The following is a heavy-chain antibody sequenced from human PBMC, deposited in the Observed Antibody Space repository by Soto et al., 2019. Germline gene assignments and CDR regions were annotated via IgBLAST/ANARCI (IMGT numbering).Heavy chain of an antibody. CDR3: ARDKITGLFDY. V-gene: IGHV4-34*01. D-gene: IGHD2-8*02. CDR2: INHSGST. CDR1: GGSCRDYY. J-gene: IGHJ4*02. Sequence: PSQLLSLTNAVYGGSCRDYYCRWIRQPPGTGLEWIGEINHSGSTNYNPSLKSRVTISVDTSKNQFSLKLTSVTAADTAVYYCARDKITGLFDYWGQGTLVTVSS.